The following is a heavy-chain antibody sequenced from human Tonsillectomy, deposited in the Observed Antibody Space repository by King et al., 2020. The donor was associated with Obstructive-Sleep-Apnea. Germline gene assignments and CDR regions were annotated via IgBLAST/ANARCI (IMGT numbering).Heavy chain of an antibody. CDR2: IYHSGTT. Sequence: QLQESGPGLVKSSQTLSLTCTVSGGSISSRDYYWSWLRQPPGKGLEWIGYIYHSGTTYYNPSLKSRLTISIDTSKNQFSLKLSSVTAADTAVYYCARKYCSVGSCYAGTPRFDPGGQGTLVTVSS. V-gene: IGHV4-30-4*01. J-gene: IGHJ5*02. D-gene: IGHD2-15*01. CDR1: GGSISSRDYY. CDR3: ARKYCSVGSCYAGTPRFDP.